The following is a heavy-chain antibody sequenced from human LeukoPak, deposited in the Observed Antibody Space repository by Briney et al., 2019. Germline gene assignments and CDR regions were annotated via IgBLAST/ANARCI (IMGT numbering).Heavy chain of an antibody. Sequence: PGGSLRLSCAASGFTFSGSAMHWVRQASGKGLEWVGRIRSKANSYATAYAASVKGRFTISRDDSKNTAYLQMNSLKTEDTAVYYCTRQRRAYSYGYDYWGQGTLVTVSS. D-gene: IGHD5-18*01. J-gene: IGHJ4*02. CDR2: IRSKANSYAT. CDR1: GFTFSGSA. V-gene: IGHV3-73*01. CDR3: TRQRRAYSYGYDY.